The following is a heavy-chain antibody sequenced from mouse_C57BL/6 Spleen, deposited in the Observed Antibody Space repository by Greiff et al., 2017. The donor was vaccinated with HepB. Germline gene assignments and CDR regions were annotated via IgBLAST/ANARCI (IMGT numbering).Heavy chain of an antibody. Sequence: QVQLQQSGAELVRPGASVKLSCKASGYTFTDYYINWVKQRPGQGLEWIARIYPGSGNTYYNEKFKGKATLTAEKSSSTAYMQLSSLTSEDSAVYFCARRISYYGSSYERGFDYAMDYWGQGTSVTVSS. CDR1: GYTFTDYY. V-gene: IGHV1-76*01. CDR2: IYPGSGNT. CDR3: ARRISYYGSSYERGFDYAMDY. J-gene: IGHJ4*01. D-gene: IGHD1-1*01.